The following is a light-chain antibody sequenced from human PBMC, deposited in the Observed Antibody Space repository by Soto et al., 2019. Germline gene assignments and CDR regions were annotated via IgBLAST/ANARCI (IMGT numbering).Light chain of an antibody. V-gene: IGKV3-11*01. Sequence: EVVLTQSPATLSFSPCKEAGLSCMGGESFSSYLSFYQQKPGQAPRLLIYDASNRATGIPARFSGSGSGTDFTLTISSLEPEDFAVYYCQQRSNWPPITFCQGTRLEI. CDR3: QQRSNWPPIT. CDR2: DAS. J-gene: IGKJ5*01. CDR1: ESFSSY.